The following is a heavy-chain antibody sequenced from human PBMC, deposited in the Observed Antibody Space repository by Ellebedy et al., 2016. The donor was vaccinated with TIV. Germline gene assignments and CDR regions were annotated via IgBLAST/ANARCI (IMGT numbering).Heavy chain of an antibody. J-gene: IGHJ6*02. CDR3: ARGGGYGYYGMDV. Sequence: GESLKISCAASGFTFSSYWMHWVRQAPGKGLVWVSRINSDGSSTSYADSVKGRFTISRDNAKNTLYLQMNSLRAEDTAVYYCARGGGYGYYGMDVWGQGTTVTVSS. V-gene: IGHV3-74*01. CDR1: GFTFSSYW. D-gene: IGHD5-12*01. CDR2: INSDGSST.